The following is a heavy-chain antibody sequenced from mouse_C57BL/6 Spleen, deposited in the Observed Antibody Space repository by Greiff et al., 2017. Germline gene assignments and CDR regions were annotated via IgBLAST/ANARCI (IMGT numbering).Heavy chain of an antibody. CDR2: IHPNSGST. J-gene: IGHJ4*01. CDR3: ARGSTYAMDY. Sequence: VQLQQPGAELVKPGASVKLSCKASGYTFTSYWMRWVKQRPGQGLEGIGMIHPNSGSTNYNEKCKSKATLTVDKSSSTAYMQLSSLTSEDSAVYYCARGSTYAMDYWGQGASVTVSS. CDR1: GYTFTSYW. D-gene: IGHD5-1*01. V-gene: IGHV1-64*01.